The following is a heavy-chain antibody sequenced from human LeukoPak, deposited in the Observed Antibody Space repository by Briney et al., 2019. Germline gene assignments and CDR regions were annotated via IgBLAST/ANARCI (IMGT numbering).Heavy chain of an antibody. Sequence: GGSLRLSCAASGFTFSSYWMSWVRQAPGKGLEWVANIKQDGSEKYHVDSVKGRFTISRDNAKNSLYLQMNSLRAEDTAVYYCARVFSDFWSGYSYGWWFDPWGQGTLVTVSS. CDR1: GFTFSSYW. CDR2: IKQDGSEK. V-gene: IGHV3-7*01. J-gene: IGHJ5*02. CDR3: ARVFSDFWSGYSYGWWFDP. D-gene: IGHD3-3*01.